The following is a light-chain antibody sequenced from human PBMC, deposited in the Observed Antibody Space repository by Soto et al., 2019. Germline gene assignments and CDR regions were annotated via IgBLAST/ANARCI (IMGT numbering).Light chain of an antibody. V-gene: IGKV3-11*01. Sequence: EIVLTQSPAPLSLSPGERATLSCRASQSVSSYLAWYQHKPGQAPRILIYDASNRATGIPARFSGSGSGTEFTLTISSLEPEDFAVYYCQQRSNWPTFGQGTRLEIK. J-gene: IGKJ5*01. CDR2: DAS. CDR3: QQRSNWPT. CDR1: QSVSSY.